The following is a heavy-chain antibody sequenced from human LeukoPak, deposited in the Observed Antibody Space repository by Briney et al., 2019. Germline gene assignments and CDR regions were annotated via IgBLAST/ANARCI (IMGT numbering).Heavy chain of an antibody. CDR3: ARDYCSSTSCYTPHYYYYGMDV. J-gene: IGHJ6*02. V-gene: IGHV1-18*01. Sequence: GASAKVPCKASGYTFTSYGNNWARQAPGPGLEWMGWISAYNGNTNYAQKLTGRVPMSTDTSTSTAYMELRSLRSDDTAVYYCARDYCSSTSCYTPHYYYYGMDVWGQGTTVTVSS. CDR1: GYTFTSYG. CDR2: ISAYNGNT. D-gene: IGHD2-2*02.